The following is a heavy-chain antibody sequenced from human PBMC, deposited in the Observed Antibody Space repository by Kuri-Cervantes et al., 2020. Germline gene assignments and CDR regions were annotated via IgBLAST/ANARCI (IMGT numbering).Heavy chain of an antibody. V-gene: IGHV3-48*01. D-gene: IGHD3-16*02. J-gene: IGHJ4*02. Sequence: GESLKISCAATGFTFSNYSMNWVRQAPGKGLEWVSYISSRSSTIYYADSVKGRFTISRDNAKNSLYLQMNSLRAEDTAVYYCARGYYDYVWGSYRPYYFDYWGQGTLVTVSS. CDR1: GFTFSNYS. CDR2: ISSRSSTI. CDR3: ARGYYDYVWGSYRPYYFDY.